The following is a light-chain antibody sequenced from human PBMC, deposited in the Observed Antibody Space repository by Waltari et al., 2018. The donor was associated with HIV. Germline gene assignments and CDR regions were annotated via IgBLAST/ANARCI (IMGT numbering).Light chain of an antibody. Sequence: QSVLTQPPSASGTPGQRITISCSGSNSNIGSNFVYWYQQFPGTTPRLPIYRKEHRPSGVPDGFSGSRSGTSASLAISGLRSEDEADYYCAAWDDSLGGSLVFAGGTKLTVL. V-gene: IGLV1-47*01. CDR2: RKE. CDR1: NSNIGSNF. J-gene: IGLJ3*02. CDR3: AAWDDSLGGSLV.